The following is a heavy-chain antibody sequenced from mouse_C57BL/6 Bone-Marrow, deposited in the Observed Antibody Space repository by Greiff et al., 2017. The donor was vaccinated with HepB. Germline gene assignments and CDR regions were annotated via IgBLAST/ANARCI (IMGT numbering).Heavy chain of an antibody. CDR3: ARSGGNYPYYAMDY. D-gene: IGHD2-1*01. Sequence: QVQLQQPGAELVMPGASVKLSCKASGYTFTSYWMHWVKQRPGQGLEWIGEIDPSDSYTNYNQKCKGKSTLTVDKSSSTAYMQLSSLTSEDSAVYYRARSGGNYPYYAMDYWGQGTSVTVSS. J-gene: IGHJ4*01. CDR1: GYTFTSYW. CDR2: IDPSDSYT. V-gene: IGHV1-69*01.